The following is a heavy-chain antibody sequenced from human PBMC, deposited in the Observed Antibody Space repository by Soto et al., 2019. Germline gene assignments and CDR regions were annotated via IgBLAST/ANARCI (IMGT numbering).Heavy chain of an antibody. Sequence: GGSLRLSCAASGFTFKESAMNWVRQAPGKGLKWVASISDTGASTWYAESVRGRLSISRDNSKNTLYLQMNSLRGEDTAVYYCAKGRGSGWACNFYNWGQGTLVTVSS. D-gene: IGHD6-19*01. J-gene: IGHJ4*02. CDR3: AKGRGSGWACNFYN. V-gene: IGHV3-23*01. CDR2: ISDTGAST. CDR1: GFTFKESA.